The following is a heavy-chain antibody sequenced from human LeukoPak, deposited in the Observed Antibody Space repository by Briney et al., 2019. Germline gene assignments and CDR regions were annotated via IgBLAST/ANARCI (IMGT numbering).Heavy chain of an antibody. V-gene: IGHV1-8*02. J-gene: IGHJ4*02. CDR3: ARSPRLVPDY. Sequence: ASVKVSCKASGYTFTGYYMHWVRQATGQGLEWMGWMNPNSGNTGYAQKFQGRVTMTRNTSISTAYMELSSLRSEDTAVYYCARSPRLVPDYWGQGTLVTVSS. D-gene: IGHD3-9*01. CDR2: MNPNSGNT. CDR1: GYTFTGYY.